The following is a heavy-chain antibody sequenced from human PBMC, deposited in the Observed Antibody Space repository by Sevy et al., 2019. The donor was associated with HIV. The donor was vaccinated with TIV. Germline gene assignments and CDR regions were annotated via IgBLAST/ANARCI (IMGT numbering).Heavy chain of an antibody. CDR1: GFTFSNAW. V-gene: IGHV3-15*01. D-gene: IGHD5-12*01. CDR3: TRALSSGYVNGYYYYGMDV. CDR2: IKSKTDGGTT. Sequence: GGFLRLSCAASGFTFSNAWMSWVRQAPGKGLEWVGRIKSKTDGGTTDYAAPVKGRFTISRDDSKNTLYLQMNSLKTEDTAVYYCTRALSSGYVNGYYYYGMDVWGQGTTVTVSS. J-gene: IGHJ6*02.